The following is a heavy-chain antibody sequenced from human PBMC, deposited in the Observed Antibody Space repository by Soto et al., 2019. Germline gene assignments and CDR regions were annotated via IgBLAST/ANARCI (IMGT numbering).Heavy chain of an antibody. CDR3: ARGGPYGSGSWLRRSPSLVDV. Sequence: SETLSLTCAVYGGSFSGYYWSWIRQPPGKGLEWIGEINHSGSTNYNPSLKSRVTISVDTSKNQFSLKLSSVTAADTAVYYCARGGPYGSGSWLRRSPSLVDVWGKGTTVTVSS. CDR2: INHSGST. V-gene: IGHV4-34*01. J-gene: IGHJ6*04. D-gene: IGHD3-10*01. CDR1: GGSFSGYY.